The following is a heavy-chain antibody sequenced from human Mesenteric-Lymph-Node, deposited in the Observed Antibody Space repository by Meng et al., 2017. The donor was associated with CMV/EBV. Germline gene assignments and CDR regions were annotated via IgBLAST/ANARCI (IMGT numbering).Heavy chain of an antibody. CDR1: GGSFSGRY. Sequence: CAIYGGSFSGRYWTWIRQTPGKGLEWIGEINHSGSTNYNPSLKSRVTISIDPSKNQYSLNLNSVTAADTAVYYCARYLVTTITYYFDLWGRGTLVTVSS. J-gene: IGHJ2*01. D-gene: IGHD5-12*01. CDR3: ARYLVTTITYYFDL. V-gene: IGHV4-34*01. CDR2: INHSGST.